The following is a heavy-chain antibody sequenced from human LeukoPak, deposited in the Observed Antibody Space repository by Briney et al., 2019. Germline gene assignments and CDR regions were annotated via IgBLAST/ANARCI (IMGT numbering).Heavy chain of an antibody. CDR1: GYTFTSYA. Sequence: SVKVSCKASGYTFTSYAMNWVRQAPGQGLEWMGWINTNTGNPTYAQGFTGRFVFSLDTSVSTAYLQISSLKAEDTAVYYCASNPMVRGVTLLDWGQGTLVTVSS. CDR2: INTNTGNP. V-gene: IGHV7-4-1*02. D-gene: IGHD3-10*01. J-gene: IGHJ4*02. CDR3: ASNPMVRGVTLLD.